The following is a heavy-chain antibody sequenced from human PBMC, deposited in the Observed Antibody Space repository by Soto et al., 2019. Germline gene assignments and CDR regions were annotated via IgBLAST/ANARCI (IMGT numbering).Heavy chain of an antibody. V-gene: IGHV4-34*01. J-gene: IGHJ4*02. CDR3: VRNASVTEPGDGKKYDFFDY. D-gene: IGHD3-3*01. Sequence: PSETLSLTCAVYGGSFSGYYWSWIRQPPGKGLEWIGEINHSGSTHYNPSLKSRITISVDTSKSQFSLKLNSMTATDTAVYYCVRNASVTEPGDGKKYDFFDYWGLGTLVTVSS. CDR2: INHSGST. CDR1: GGSFSGYY.